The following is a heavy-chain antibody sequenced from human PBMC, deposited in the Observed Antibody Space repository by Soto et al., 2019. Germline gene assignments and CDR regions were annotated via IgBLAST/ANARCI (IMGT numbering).Heavy chain of an antibody. CDR3: ARGLVGATTSDAFDI. Sequence: QVQLQQWGAGLLKPSETLSLTCAVYGGSFSGYYWSWIRQPPGKGLEWIGEINHSGSTNYNPSRKSRVTISVDTSKNQFSLKLSSVTAADTAVYYCARGLVGATTSDAFDIWGQGTMVTVSS. J-gene: IGHJ3*02. CDR1: GGSFSGYY. V-gene: IGHV4-34*01. CDR2: INHSGST. D-gene: IGHD1-26*01.